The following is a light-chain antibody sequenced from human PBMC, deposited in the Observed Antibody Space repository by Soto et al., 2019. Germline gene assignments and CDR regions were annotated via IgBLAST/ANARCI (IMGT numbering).Light chain of an antibody. Sequence: EIVLTQSPGTLSLSPGERATLSCRASQSVNNNYLAWYQQKPGQGPRLYNYGASTRATGIPDRFSGSGSGTDFTLTISRLEPEDFAVYYCQRYGSTPLTFGGGTKVEIK. CDR1: QSVNNNY. CDR3: QRYGSTPLT. V-gene: IGKV3-20*01. J-gene: IGKJ4*01. CDR2: GAS.